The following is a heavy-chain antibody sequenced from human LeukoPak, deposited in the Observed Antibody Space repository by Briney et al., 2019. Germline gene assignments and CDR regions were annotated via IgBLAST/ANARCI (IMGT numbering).Heavy chain of an antibody. D-gene: IGHD2-21*02. V-gene: IGHV3-23*01. Sequence: PGGSLRLSCAASGFTFTTYGLTWVRQAPGKGLEWVSAISGSGDTTFYADSVKGRFTISRDSSKNTVYLQMNSLKTEDTAVYYCTSIVVVTAIEWGQGTLVTVSS. CDR3: TSIVVVTAIE. CDR2: ISGSGDTT. J-gene: IGHJ4*02. CDR1: GFTFTTYG.